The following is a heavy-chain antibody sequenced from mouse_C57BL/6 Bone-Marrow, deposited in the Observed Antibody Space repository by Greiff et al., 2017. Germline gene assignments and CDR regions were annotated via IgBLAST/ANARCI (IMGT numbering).Heavy chain of an antibody. CDR1: GYTFTSYW. V-gene: IGHV1-55*01. D-gene: IGHD2-3*01. CDR2: IYPGSGST. CDR3: ARSHTSRWLLRTWFAY. Sequence: QVQLKQPGAELVKPGASVKMSCKASGYTFTSYWITWVKQRPGQGLEWIGDIYPGSGSTNYNEKFKSKATLTVDTSSSTAYMQLSSLTSEDSAVYYCARSHTSRWLLRTWFAYWGQGTLVTVSA. J-gene: IGHJ3*01.